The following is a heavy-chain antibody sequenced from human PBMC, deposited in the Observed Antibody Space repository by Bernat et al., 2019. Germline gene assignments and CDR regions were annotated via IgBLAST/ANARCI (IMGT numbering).Heavy chain of an antibody. V-gene: IGHV4-59*12. CDR3: ARGQTYGDYYPWYFDY. CDR1: GGSISSYY. J-gene: IGHJ4*02. CDR2: IYYSGST. D-gene: IGHD4-17*01. Sequence: QVQLQESGPGLVKPSETLSLTCTVSGGSISSYYWSWIRQPPGKGLEWIGYIYYSGSTNYNPSLKSRVTISVDKSKNQFSLKLSSVTAADTAVYYCARGQTYGDYYPWYFDYWGQGTLVTVSS.